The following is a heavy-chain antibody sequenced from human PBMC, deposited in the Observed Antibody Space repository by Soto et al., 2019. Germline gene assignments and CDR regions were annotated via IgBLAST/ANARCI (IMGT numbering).Heavy chain of an antibody. J-gene: IGHJ6*02. CDR1: GSSITGYH. CDR3: ARDRPGSSSSSASYYYGMDV. Sequence: ALVTWSCTASGSSITGYHIHWVRQAHGQGLEWMGWINPNSGGTNYAQKFQGWVTMTRDTSISTAYMELSRLRSDDTAVYYCARDRPGSSSSSASYYYGMDVWGQGTTVIVSS. V-gene: IGHV1-2*04. CDR2: INPNSGGT. D-gene: IGHD6-6*01.